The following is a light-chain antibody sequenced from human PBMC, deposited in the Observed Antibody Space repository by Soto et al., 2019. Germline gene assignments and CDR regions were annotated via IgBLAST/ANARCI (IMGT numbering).Light chain of an antibody. V-gene: IGLV2-18*02. CDR2: EGY. CDR1: SSDVGSYNR. Sequence: QAVLTQPPSVSGSPGQSVTISCIGTSSDVGSYNRVSWYQQPPGTAPKLIIYEGYTRPSGVPDRFSASKSGNTASLTISGLQAEDEADYYCNSYTISDTYVFGTGTKVTVL. CDR3: NSYTISDTYV. J-gene: IGLJ1*01.